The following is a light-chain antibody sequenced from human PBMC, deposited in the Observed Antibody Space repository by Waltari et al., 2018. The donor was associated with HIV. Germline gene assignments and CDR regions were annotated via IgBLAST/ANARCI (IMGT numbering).Light chain of an antibody. Sequence: QSVLTQPAPMSGSPGQPVTIPCGGTPGDIGSFKFVFCYHQRPYQAPRLIIHDVRSRPSGVSTRFSGSKSGNTASLTISGLQTEDEGIYYCCSYSRRGDSYLFGTGT. CDR3: CSYSRRGDSYL. CDR1: PGDIGSFKF. J-gene: IGLJ1*01. CDR2: DVR. V-gene: IGLV2-14*03.